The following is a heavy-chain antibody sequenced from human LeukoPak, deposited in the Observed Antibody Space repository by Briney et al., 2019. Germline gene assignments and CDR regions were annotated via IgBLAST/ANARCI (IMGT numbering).Heavy chain of an antibody. V-gene: IGHV3-53*01. CDR1: GFTVSSNY. J-gene: IGHJ6*02. CDR3: ASGMGPYYYYGMDV. Sequence: GGSLRLSCAASGFTVSSNYMSWVRQAPGKGLEWVSVIYSGGSTYYADSVKGRFTTSRDNSKNTLYLQMNSLRAEDTAVYYCASGMGPYYYYGMDVWGQGTTVTVSS. CDR2: IYSGGST. D-gene: IGHD1-14*01.